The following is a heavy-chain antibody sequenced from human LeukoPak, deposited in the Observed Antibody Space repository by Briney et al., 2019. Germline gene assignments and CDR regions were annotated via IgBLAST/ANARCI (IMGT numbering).Heavy chain of an antibody. J-gene: IGHJ5*02. CDR3: ARHSGGLTGTTDWFDP. CDR1: GGSISSSSYY. CDR2: IYYSGNT. Sequence: SETLSLTCTVSGGSISSSSYYWGWIRQPPGNGLEWIGSIYYSGNTYYSPSLKSRATISVDTSKNQFSLKVNSVTAADTAVYYCARHSGGLTGTTDWFDPWGQGTVVTVSS. V-gene: IGHV4-39*01. D-gene: IGHD1-14*01.